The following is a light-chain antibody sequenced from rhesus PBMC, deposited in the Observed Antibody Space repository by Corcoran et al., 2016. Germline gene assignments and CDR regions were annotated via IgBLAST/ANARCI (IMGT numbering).Light chain of an antibody. CDR3: QQYSSRPFT. CDR1: QGISSW. CDR2: KAS. J-gene: IGKJ3*01. Sequence: DIQMTQSPSSLSASVGDTVTITCRASQGISSWLAWYQQKPGKAPKLLIYKASSLQSGVPSRFSGSGSGTDFTLTYSSLQSEDFATYYCQQYSSRPFTFGPGTKLDIK. V-gene: IGKV1-22*01.